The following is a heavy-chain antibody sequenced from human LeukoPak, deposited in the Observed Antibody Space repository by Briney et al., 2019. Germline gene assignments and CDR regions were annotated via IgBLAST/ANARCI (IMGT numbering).Heavy chain of an antibody. D-gene: IGHD3-22*01. Sequence: SETLSLTCTVSGGSISSYYWSWIRQPPGKGLEWIGYIYYSGSTNYNPSLKSRFTISVDTSKNQFSLKLSSVTAADTAVYYCARGSPRRYYYDSSFDYWGQGTLVTVSS. CDR3: ARGSPRRYYYDSSFDY. CDR2: IYYSGST. J-gene: IGHJ4*02. V-gene: IGHV4-59*01. CDR1: GGSISSYY.